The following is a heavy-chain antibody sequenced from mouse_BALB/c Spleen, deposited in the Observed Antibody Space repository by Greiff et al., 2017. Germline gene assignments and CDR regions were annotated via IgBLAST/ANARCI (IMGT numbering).Heavy chain of an antibody. CDR2: IDPANGNT. CDR3: AKGTTVDSFDY. Sequence: VQLQQSGAELVKPGASVKLSCTASGFNIKDTYMHWVKQRPEQGLEWIGRIDPANGNTKYDPKFQGKATITADTASNTAYLPLSSLTSEDSAVYYCAKGTTVDSFDYWGQGTTLTVSA. J-gene: IGHJ2*01. CDR1: GFNIKDTY. D-gene: IGHD1-1*01. V-gene: IGHV14-3*02.